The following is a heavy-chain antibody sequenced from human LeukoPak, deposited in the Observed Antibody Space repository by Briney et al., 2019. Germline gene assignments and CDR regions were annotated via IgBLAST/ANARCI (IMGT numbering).Heavy chain of an antibody. CDR2: INHSGST. CDR3: AREGADCANDVCLYYMDV. V-gene: IGHV4-34*01. D-gene: IGHD2-8*01. J-gene: IGHJ6*03. Sequence: KPSETLSLTCAVYGGSFSGYYCSWIPQPPGKGLEWIGEINHSGSTNYNPSLKSPVTISVDTSKNQFSLKLSSVSAADTAVYYCAREGADCANDVCLYYMDVWGKGTTVTVSS. CDR1: GGSFSGYY.